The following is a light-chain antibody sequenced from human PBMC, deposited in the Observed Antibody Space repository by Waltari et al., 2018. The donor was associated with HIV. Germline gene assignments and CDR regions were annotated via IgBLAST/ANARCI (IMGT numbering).Light chain of an antibody. CDR2: AAS. CDR1: QDISSY. V-gene: IGKV1-9*01. J-gene: IGKJ4*01. Sequence: DIQLTQSPSILSASVGDRVTITCRASQDISSYLTWFKQKPGNAPKLLIYAASTLQSGVPSKFSGSGSSTEFTLSISNLQPEDFAIYYCQQLNTYPLTFGGGTKVEIK. CDR3: QQLNTYPLT.